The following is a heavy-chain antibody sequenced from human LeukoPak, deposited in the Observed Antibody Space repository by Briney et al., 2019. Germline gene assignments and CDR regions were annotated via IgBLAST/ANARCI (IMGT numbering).Heavy chain of an antibody. CDR3: ASRRTYYYDSSGYKKIDY. D-gene: IGHD3-22*01. CDR1: GGSISSSSYY. CDR2: IYYSGST. J-gene: IGHJ4*02. Sequence: SETLSLTCTVSGGSISSSSYYWGWIRQPPGKGLEWIGSIYYSGSTYYNPSLKSRVTISVDTSKNQFSLKLSSVTAADTAVYYCASRRTYYYDSSGYKKIDYWGQGTLVTASS. V-gene: IGHV4-39*01.